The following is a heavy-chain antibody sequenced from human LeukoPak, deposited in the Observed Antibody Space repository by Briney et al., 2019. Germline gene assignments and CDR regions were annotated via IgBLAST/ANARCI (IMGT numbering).Heavy chain of an antibody. CDR2: IYHSGST. J-gene: IGHJ3*02. CDR1: GGSISSGGYS. Sequence: SETLSLTCAVSGGSISSGGYSWSWIRQPPGKGLEWIGYIYHSGSTYYNSSLKSRVTISVDRSKNQFSLKLSSVTAADTAVYYCARDSVSGDAFDIWGQGTMVTVSS. V-gene: IGHV4-30-2*01. D-gene: IGHD3-10*01. CDR3: ARDSVSGDAFDI.